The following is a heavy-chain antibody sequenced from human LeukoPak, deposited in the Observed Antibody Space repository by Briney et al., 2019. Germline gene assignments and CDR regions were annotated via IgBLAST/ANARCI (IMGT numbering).Heavy chain of an antibody. V-gene: IGHV3-30*02. CDR3: ARSLTMVRAYDY. Sequence: GGSLRLSCAASGFTFSSYGMHWVRQAPGKGLEWVTFVQYDGSNKYYADSVKGRFTISRDNSKNTVYLQMNSLRTEDTAVYYCARSLTMVRAYDYWGQGTLVTVSS. J-gene: IGHJ4*02. CDR1: GFTFSSYG. D-gene: IGHD3-10*01. CDR2: VQYDGSNK.